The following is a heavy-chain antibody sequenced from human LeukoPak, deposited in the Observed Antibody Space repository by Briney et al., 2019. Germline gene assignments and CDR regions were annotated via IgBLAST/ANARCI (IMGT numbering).Heavy chain of an antibody. V-gene: IGHV3-53*01. CDR1: GLTVSSNH. CDR3: ARGVGSGSRLRAGDY. Sequence: GGSLRLSCAASGLTVSSNHMSWVRQAPGKGLEWVSVIYSGGSTYCADSVKGRFTISRDNSKNTLYLQMNSLRAEDTAVYYCARGVGSGSRLRAGDYWGQGTLVTVSS. D-gene: IGHD1-26*01. CDR2: IYSGGST. J-gene: IGHJ4*02.